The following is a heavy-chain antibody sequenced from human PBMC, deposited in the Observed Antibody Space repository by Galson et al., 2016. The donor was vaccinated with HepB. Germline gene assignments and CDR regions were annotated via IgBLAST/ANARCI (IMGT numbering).Heavy chain of an antibody. CDR1: GFSLRDVW. CDR3: TTDDVAT. V-gene: IGHV3-15*01. Sequence: SLRLSCAASGFSLRDVWMHWVRQGPGKGLEWVGRVKRDSDGGTRNYAALVEGRFTISRDDSQNTLYLQMNSLTIADTAMYYCTTDDVATWGEGTLVTVSS. J-gene: IGHJ5*02. CDR2: VKRDSDGGTR. D-gene: IGHD5-12*01.